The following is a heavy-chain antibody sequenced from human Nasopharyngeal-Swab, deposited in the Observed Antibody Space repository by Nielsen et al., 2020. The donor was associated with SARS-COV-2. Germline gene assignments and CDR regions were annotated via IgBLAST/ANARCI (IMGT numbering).Heavy chain of an antibody. CDR2: ISYDGSNK. V-gene: IGHV3-30-3*01. D-gene: IGHD3-10*01. CDR3: ARSPYGSAENWFDP. CDR1: GLIFCSYA. Sequence: GGSLRLSCAASGLIFCSYAMHWVRKAAGKGLECVAVISYDGSNKHYADTVKARFTISRDNSKNTLYLKMNSLSAEDTAVYYCARSPYGSAENWFDPWGQGTLVTVSS. J-gene: IGHJ5*02.